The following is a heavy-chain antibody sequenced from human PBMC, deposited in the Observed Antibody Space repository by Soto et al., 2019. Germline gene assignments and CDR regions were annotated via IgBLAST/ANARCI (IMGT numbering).Heavy chain of an antibody. CDR3: ARGGRGWLIPYYYYYMDV. Sequence: QVQLVQSGAEVKKPGASVKVSCKASGYTFTGYYMHWVRQAPGQGLEWMGWINPNSGGTNYAQKFQGWVTMTRDPSISTAYMELSRLRSDDTAVYYCARGGRGWLIPYYYYYMDVWGKGTTVTVSS. CDR1: GYTFTGYY. J-gene: IGHJ6*03. CDR2: INPNSGGT. V-gene: IGHV1-2*04. D-gene: IGHD6-19*01.